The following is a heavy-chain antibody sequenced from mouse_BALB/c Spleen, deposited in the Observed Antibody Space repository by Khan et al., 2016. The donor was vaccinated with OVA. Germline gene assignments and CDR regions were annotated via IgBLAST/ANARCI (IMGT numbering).Heavy chain of an antibody. J-gene: IGHJ2*01. CDR3: ASMFRYYYSSNFEVYYFDY. CDR2: ISYSGDT. V-gene: IGHV3-2*02. Sequence: EVQLQESGPGLVKPSQSLSLTCTVTGYSITSDYAWNWIRQFPGNKLVWMGSISYSGDTAYNPSLKSRISITRDTSKNHVCLRLTSGTTGDTATYYCASMFRYYYSSNFEVYYFDYWGQGTTLTVSS. CDR1: GYSITSDYA. D-gene: IGHD1-1*01.